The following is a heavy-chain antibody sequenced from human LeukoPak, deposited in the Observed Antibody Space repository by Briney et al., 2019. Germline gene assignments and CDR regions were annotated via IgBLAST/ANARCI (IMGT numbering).Heavy chain of an antibody. CDR1: GASISSFH. CDR3: ASHTIFGVVRAFDI. J-gene: IGHJ3*02. V-gene: IGHV4-4*07. CDR2: IYSSGSA. D-gene: IGHD3-3*01. Sequence: SETLSLTCTVSGASISSFHWTWIRQSAGKGLEWIGLIYSSGSAIYNPSLKSRVTISVDTSKNQFSLKLSSVTAADTAVYYCASHTIFGVVRAFDIWGQGTMVTVSS.